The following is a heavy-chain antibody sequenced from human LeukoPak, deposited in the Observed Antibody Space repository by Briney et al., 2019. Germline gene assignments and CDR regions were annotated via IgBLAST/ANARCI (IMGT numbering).Heavy chain of an antibody. V-gene: IGHV4-59*01. J-gene: IGHJ5*02. CDR2: IYYSGST. Sequence: PSETLSLTCTVSGGSISSYYWSWIRQPPGKGLEWIGYIYYSGSTNYNPSLKSRVTISVDTSKNQFSLKLSSVTAADTAVYYCASYHYDILTGYYYENWFDPWGQGTLVTVSS. CDR1: GGSISSYY. D-gene: IGHD3-9*01. CDR3: ASYHYDILTGYYYENWFDP.